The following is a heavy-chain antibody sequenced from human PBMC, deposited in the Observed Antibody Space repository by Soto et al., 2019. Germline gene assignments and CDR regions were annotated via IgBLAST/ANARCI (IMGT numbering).Heavy chain of an antibody. J-gene: IGHJ4*02. CDR3: ATQMDYNILTGYRPFDY. CDR1: GFTFSSYS. Sequence: GGSLRLSCAVSGFTFSSYSMNWVRQAPGKGLEWVSSISSGNSYIYYADSVRGRFTVSRDNAKSSLYLQMDSLRAEDTAVYYCATQMDYNILTGYRPFDYWGQGTLVTVSS. CDR2: ISSGNSYI. D-gene: IGHD3-9*01. V-gene: IGHV3-21*01.